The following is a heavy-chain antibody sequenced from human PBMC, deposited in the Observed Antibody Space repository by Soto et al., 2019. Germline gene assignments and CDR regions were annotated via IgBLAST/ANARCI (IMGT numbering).Heavy chain of an antibody. V-gene: IGHV3-23*01. CDR3: AKKATPYESSGYCGTRYYFDF. CDR2: ISTSGGST. Sequence: EVQLLESGGGLVQPGGSLRLSCAASGFTFSRYAMSWVRQAPGKGLEWVSVISTSGGSTYYADSVKGRFTISRDNSKNTLYLQMPSLRAEDTAVYYCAKKATPYESSGYCGTRYYFDFWGQGTLVTVSS. J-gene: IGHJ4*02. CDR1: GFTFSRYA. D-gene: IGHD3-22*01.